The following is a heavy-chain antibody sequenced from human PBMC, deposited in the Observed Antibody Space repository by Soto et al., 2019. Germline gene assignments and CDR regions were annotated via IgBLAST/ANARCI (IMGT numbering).Heavy chain of an antibody. V-gene: IGHV4-39*01. CDR2: KSYGGST. Sequence: QLQLQESGPGLVKPSETLSLTCTVSSGSIRTPNYYWGWIRQPPGKGLGWIGSKSYGGSTFFNLSLKSRVPISMDTSKNQLSLKLSSVTAADTAVYYCATTTGLSPAGSVDWWGQGILGTVSS. CDR3: ATTTGLSPAGSVDW. CDR1: SGSIRTPNYY. D-gene: IGHD6-13*01. J-gene: IGHJ4*02.